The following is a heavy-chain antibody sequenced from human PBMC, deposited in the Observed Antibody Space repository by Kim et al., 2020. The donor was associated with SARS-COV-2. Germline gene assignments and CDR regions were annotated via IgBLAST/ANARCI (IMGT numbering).Heavy chain of an antibody. J-gene: IGHJ4*02. V-gene: IGHV4-39*07. CDR2: IYYSGST. D-gene: IGHD3-22*01. CDR1: GGSISSSSYY. CDR3: ARGEYYYDSSGYLKQGELAY. Sequence: SETLSLTCTVSGGSISSSSYYWGWIRQPPGKGLEWIGSIYYSGSTYYNPSLKSRVTISVDTSKNQFSLKLSSVTAADTAVYYCARGEYYYDSSGYLKQGELAYWGQGTLVTVSS.